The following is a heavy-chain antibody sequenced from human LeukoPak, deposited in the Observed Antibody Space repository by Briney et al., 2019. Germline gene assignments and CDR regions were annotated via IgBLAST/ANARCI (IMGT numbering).Heavy chain of an antibody. J-gene: IGHJ3*02. CDR2: TYYRSNWYY. Sequence: SQTLSLACDISVDSVSSNSAVWNWIRQSPSRGLEWLGRTYYRSNWYYDYALSVRSRITINPDTSKNQFSLQLNSVTPEDTAVYYCTRGSHWSFHIWGQGTRVTVSS. CDR3: TRGSHWSFHI. CDR1: VDSVSSNSAV. V-gene: IGHV6-1*01. D-gene: IGHD1-1*01.